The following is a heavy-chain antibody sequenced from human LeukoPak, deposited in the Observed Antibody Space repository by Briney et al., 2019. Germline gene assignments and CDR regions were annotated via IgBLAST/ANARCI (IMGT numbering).Heavy chain of an antibody. CDR1: GFTFSSSW. J-gene: IGHJ4*02. CDR3: ARDRYWGDYFDY. Sequence: GGSLRLSCAASGFTFSSSWMNWVRQAPGKGLVWVSRISADESTTTYADSVKGRFTISRDNAKNTLYLQMNSLRAEDTAVYYCARDRYWGDYFDYWGQGTLVTVSS. CDR2: ISADESTT. V-gene: IGHV3-74*01. D-gene: IGHD2-21*01.